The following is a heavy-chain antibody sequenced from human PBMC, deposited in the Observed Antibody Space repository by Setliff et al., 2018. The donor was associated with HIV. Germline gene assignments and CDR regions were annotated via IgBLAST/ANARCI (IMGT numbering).Heavy chain of an antibody. Sequence: VASVKVSCKASGGTFSTYDISWVRQAPGQGLEWMGGIIPILRFANHAQKFQGRVTVTADKSTGTAYMELSSLRSEDTAVYYCARMVAAADREYHFDYWGQGTLVTVSS. CDR2: IIPILRFA. CDR1: GGTFSTYD. D-gene: IGHD6-25*01. J-gene: IGHJ4*02. V-gene: IGHV1-69*10. CDR3: ARMVAAADREYHFDY.